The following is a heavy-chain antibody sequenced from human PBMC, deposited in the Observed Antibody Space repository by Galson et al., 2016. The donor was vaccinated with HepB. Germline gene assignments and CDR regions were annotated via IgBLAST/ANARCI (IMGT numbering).Heavy chain of an antibody. J-gene: IGHJ3*01. CDR1: GFMFSTYW. V-gene: IGHV3-7*03. CDR3: AKDPQWTTSSRGAFDV. Sequence: SLRLSCAASGFMFSTYWMTWVRQAPGKGLEWVANINQDGSEKYHADSVKGRFTISKGNGKNSLFLQLNSLRAEDTAVYYCAKDPQWTTSSRGAFDVWGQGTMLTVVS. D-gene: IGHD6-6*01. CDR2: INQDGSEK.